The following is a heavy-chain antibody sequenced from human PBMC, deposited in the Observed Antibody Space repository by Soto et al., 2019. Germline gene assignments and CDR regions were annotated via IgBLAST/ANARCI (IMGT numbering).Heavy chain of an antibody. J-gene: IGHJ5*02. V-gene: IGHV4-31*03. Sequence: QVQLQESGPGLVKPSQTLSLTCTLSGGSISSGDYYWSWIRHPPGKGLEWIGNIYYSGRTNYNPSLNRRLNISLDTSNNHFFLKLTSVTAADTAVYYCARMGLHLGELSRNWFDPWGQGTLVTVSS. D-gene: IGHD3-16*02. CDR2: IYYSGRT. CDR3: ARMGLHLGELSRNWFDP. CDR1: GGSISSGDYY.